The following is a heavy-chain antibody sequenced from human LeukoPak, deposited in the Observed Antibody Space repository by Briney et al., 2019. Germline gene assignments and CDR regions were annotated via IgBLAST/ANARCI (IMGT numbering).Heavy chain of an antibody. CDR2: INHSGST. J-gene: IGHJ4*02. V-gene: IGHV4-34*01. Sequence: SETLSLTCAVYGGSFSGYYWSWIRQPPGKGLEWIGEINHSGSTNYNPSLKSRVTISVDTSKNQFSLKLSSVTAADTAVYYCAREDSGYDYGFDYWGQGTLVTVSS. CDR1: GGSFSGYY. CDR3: AREDSGYDYGFDY. D-gene: IGHD5-12*01.